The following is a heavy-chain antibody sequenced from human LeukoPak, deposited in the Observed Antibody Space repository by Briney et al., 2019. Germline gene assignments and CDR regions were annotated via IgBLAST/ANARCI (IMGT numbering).Heavy chain of an antibody. CDR3: AREEYCSGGSCHAP. CDR2: IYTSGST. J-gene: IGHJ5*02. D-gene: IGHD2-15*01. CDR1: GGSISSGSYY. Sequence: SQTLSLTCTVSGGSISSGSYYWSWVRQPAGKGLEWIGRIYTSGSTNYNPSLKSRVTISVDTSKNQFSLKLSSVTAADTAVYYCAREEYCSGGSCHAPWGQGTLVTVSS. V-gene: IGHV4-61*02.